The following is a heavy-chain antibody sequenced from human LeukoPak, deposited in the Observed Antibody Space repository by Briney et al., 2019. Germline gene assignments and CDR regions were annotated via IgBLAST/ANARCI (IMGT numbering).Heavy chain of an antibody. CDR3: AVELNGALDY. D-gene: IGHD2-8*01. Sequence: GGSLRLSCAASGFPFDDYGMSCVRQAPGKGLEWVSGINWNGGSTGYADSVKGRFTISRDNAKNSLYLQMNSLRAEDTAVYYCAVELNGALDYWGQGTLVTVSS. J-gene: IGHJ4*02. CDR1: GFPFDDYG. CDR2: INWNGGST. V-gene: IGHV3-20*04.